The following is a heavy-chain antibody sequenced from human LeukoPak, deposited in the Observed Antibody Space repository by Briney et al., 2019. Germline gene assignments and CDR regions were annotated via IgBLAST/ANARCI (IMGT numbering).Heavy chain of an antibody. CDR2: ISAYNGNT. Sequence: GASVKVSCKASGYTFTSYGISWVRQAPGQGLEWMGWISAYNGNTNYAQKLQGRVTMATDTYTSTAYMELRSLRSDDTAVYYCARDLDYYDSSGYHLDYWGQGTLVTVSS. CDR3: ARDLDYYDSSGYHLDY. J-gene: IGHJ4*02. V-gene: IGHV1-18*01. D-gene: IGHD3-22*01. CDR1: GYTFTSYG.